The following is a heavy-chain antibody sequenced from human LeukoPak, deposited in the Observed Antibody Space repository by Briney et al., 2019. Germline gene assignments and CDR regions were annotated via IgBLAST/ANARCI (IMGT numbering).Heavy chain of an antibody. Sequence: SETLSLTGAVSRYSISSGYHWAWIRQPPGKGLEWIGSIYRSGSAYYNPSLKSRVTISVDTSKNQFSLRVTSVTAADTAVYYCARVDYILDYWGQGTLVTVSS. V-gene: IGHV4-38-2*01. CDR2: IYRSGSA. CDR3: ARVDYILDY. D-gene: IGHD4-11*01. J-gene: IGHJ4*02. CDR1: RYSISSGYH.